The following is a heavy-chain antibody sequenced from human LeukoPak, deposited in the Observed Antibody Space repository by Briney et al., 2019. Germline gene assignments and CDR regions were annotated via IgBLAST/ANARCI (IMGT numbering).Heavy chain of an antibody. J-gene: IGHJ5*02. Sequence: SETLSLTCAVYGGSFSGYYWTWIRQPPGKGLEWIGEINHSGSTNYNPSLKSRVTISVDTSKNQFSLKLSSVTAADTAVYYCARDFPFNWFDPWGQGTLVTVSS. CDR3: ARDFPFNWFDP. V-gene: IGHV4-34*01. CDR1: GGSFSGYY. CDR2: INHSGST.